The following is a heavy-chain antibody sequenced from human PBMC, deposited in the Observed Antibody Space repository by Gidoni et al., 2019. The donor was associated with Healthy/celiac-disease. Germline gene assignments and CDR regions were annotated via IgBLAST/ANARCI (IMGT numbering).Heavy chain of an antibody. V-gene: IGHV3-49*04. J-gene: IGHJ4*02. CDR3: TRARVGSGSFDY. D-gene: IGHD3-10*01. Sequence: EVQLVESGGGLVQPGRSLSLSCTASGFNFGDYAMSWVRQAPGKGLEWVGFIRSKAYGGTTEYAASVKGRVTISRDDSKSIAYLQMNSLKTEDTAVYYCTRARVGSGSFDYWGQGTLVTVSS. CDR2: IRSKAYGGTT. CDR1: GFNFGDYA.